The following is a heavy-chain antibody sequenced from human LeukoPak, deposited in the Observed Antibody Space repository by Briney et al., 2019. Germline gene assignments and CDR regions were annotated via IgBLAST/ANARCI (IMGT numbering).Heavy chain of an antibody. CDR1: GFTFSSYG. D-gene: IGHD4-17*01. Sequence: GGSLRLSCAASGFTFSSYGMHWVRQAPGKGLEWVAVIWYDGSNKYYADSVKGRFTISRDNSKNTLYQQMNSLRAEDTAVYYCARGANSLDYGDYGGDFDYWGQGTLVTVSS. V-gene: IGHV3-33*01. J-gene: IGHJ4*02. CDR2: IWYDGSNK. CDR3: ARGANSLDYGDYGGDFDY.